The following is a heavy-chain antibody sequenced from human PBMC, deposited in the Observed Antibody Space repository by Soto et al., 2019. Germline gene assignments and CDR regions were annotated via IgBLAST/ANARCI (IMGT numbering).Heavy chain of an antibody. CDR2: IIPIFGTA. D-gene: IGHD4-17*01. CDR1: GGTFSSYA. J-gene: IGHJ6*02. Sequence: GASVKVSCKASGGTFSSYAISWVRQAPGQGLEWMGGIIPIFGTANYAQKFQGRVTITADESTSTAYMELSSLRSEDTAVYYCASNYGDYPTSSYYYGMDVWGQGTTVTVSS. V-gene: IGHV1-69*13. CDR3: ASNYGDYPTSSYYYGMDV.